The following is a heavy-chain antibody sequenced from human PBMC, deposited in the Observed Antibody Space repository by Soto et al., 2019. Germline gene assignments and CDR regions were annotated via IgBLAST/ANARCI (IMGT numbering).Heavy chain of an antibody. V-gene: IGHV3-23*01. CDR1: GFTFGTFA. CDR3: AKLRYYDFWSGENWLDP. J-gene: IGHJ5*02. D-gene: IGHD3-3*01. Sequence: HPGGSLRLSCAASGFTFGTFAMSWVRQAPGKGLEWVSFISGSGDRTSYADPVKGRFTISRDTSENMLYLQMNSLRLEDTAIYYCAKLRYYDFWSGENWLDPWGQGTLVTVYS. CDR2: ISGSGDRT.